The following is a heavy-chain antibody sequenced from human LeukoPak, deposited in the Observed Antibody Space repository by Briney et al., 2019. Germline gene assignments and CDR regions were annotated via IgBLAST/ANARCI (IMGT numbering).Heavy chain of an antibody. V-gene: IGHV3-48*04. CDR3: ARGPLVGANWFDP. D-gene: IGHD1-26*01. CDR1: GFTFNSYS. CDR2: ISSGSSTI. Sequence: GGSLRLSCAASGFTFNSYSMNWVRQAPGKGLEWVSYISSGSSTIYYADSVKGRFTISRDNAKNSLYLQMNSLRAEDTAVYYCARGPLVGANWFDPWGQGTLVTVSS. J-gene: IGHJ5*02.